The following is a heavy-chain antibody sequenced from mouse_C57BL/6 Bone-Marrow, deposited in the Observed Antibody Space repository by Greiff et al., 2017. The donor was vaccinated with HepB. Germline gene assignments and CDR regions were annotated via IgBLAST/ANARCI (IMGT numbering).Heavy chain of an antibody. V-gene: IGHV5-16*01. CDR3: ARRGYWYFDV. Sequence: EVQLVESEGGLVQPGRSMKLSCTASGFTFSDYYMAWVRQVPEKGLEWVANINYDGSSTYYLDSLKSRFIISRDNAKNILYLQMSSLKSEDTATYYCARRGYWYFDVWGTGTTVTVSS. CDR2: INYDGSST. J-gene: IGHJ1*03. CDR1: GFTFSDYY.